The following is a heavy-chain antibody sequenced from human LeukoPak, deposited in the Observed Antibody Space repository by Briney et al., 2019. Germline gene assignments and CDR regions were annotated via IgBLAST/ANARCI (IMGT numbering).Heavy chain of an antibody. CDR3: ARGRLLLSGYFDY. CDR1: GGSISSGGYY. D-gene: IGHD3-22*01. CDR2: IYYSGST. Sequence: SETLSLTCTVPGGSISSGGYYWSWIRPHPGKGLEWIGYIYYSGSTYYNPSLKSRVTISVDTSKNQFSLKLSSVTAADTAVYYCARGRLLLSGYFDYWGQGTLVTVSS. J-gene: IGHJ4*02. V-gene: IGHV4-31*03.